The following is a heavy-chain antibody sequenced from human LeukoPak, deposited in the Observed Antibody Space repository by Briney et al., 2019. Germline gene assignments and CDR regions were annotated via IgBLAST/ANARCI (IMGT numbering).Heavy chain of an antibody. CDR3: ARVAAAGNYYFDY. V-gene: IGHV4-39*07. CDR1: GGSTSSTSYY. CDR2: IYYTGST. J-gene: IGHJ4*02. D-gene: IGHD6-13*01. Sequence: SETLSLTCTVSGGSTSSTSYYWGWIRQPPGKGLECIGSIYYTGSTYYNPSLKSRVTISVDTSKNQFSLKLSSVTAADTAVYFCARVAAAGNYYFDYWGQGTLVTVSS.